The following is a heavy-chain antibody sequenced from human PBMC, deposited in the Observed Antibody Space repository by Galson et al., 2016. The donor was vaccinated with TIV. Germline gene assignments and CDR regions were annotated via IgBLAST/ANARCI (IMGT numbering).Heavy chain of an antibody. V-gene: IGHV3-48*04. CDR3: ARVRFTGYGRFDY. J-gene: IGHJ4*02. D-gene: IGHD5-12*01. CDR1: TFAGHS. Sequence: TFAGHSMNWVRQAPGKGLEWISYISDSRTTIYYADSVKGRFTISRDNAKNSLYLQMNGLRAEDTAVYYCARVRFTGYGRFDYWGQGTVVTVSS. CDR2: ISDSRTTI.